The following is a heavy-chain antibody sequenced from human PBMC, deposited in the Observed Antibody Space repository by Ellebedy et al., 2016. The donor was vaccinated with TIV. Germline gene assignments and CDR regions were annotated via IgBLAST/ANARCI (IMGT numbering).Heavy chain of an antibody. J-gene: IGHJ3*02. CDR2: IKQDGSEK. Sequence: PGGSLRLSCAASGFTFSSYGMHWVRQAPGKGLEWVANIKQDGSEKYYVDSVKGRFTISRDNAKNSLYLQMNSLRAEDTAVYYCAREMSGSYTGEDAFDIWGQGTMVTVSS. D-gene: IGHD1-26*01. CDR3: AREMSGSYTGEDAFDI. V-gene: IGHV3-7*01. CDR1: GFTFSSYG.